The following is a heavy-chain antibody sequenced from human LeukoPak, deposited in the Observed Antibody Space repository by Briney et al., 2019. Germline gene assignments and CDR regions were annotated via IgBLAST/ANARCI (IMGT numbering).Heavy chain of an antibody. Sequence: GGSLRLSCAASGFTFDDYAMHWVRQAPGKGLEWVSGISWNSGSIGYADSVKGRFTISRDNAKNSLYLQMNSLRAEDTALYYCAKDKGSQQRYFDYWGQGTLVTVSS. J-gene: IGHJ4*02. V-gene: IGHV3-9*01. CDR1: GFTFDDYA. D-gene: IGHD6-13*01. CDR3: AKDKGSQQRYFDY. CDR2: ISWNSGSI.